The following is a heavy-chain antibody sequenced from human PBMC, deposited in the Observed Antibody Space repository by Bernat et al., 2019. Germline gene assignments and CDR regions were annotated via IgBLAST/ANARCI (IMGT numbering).Heavy chain of an antibody. CDR1: GYTLTELS. D-gene: IGHD2-8*02. J-gene: IGHJ4*02. Sequence: QVQLVQSGAEVKKPGASVKVSCKVSGYTLTELSMHWVRQAPGKGLEWMGGFDPEDGETIYAQKFQGRVTMTEDTSKDTAYMELSSLRSEDTAVYYCATGEYCTGGVCYTTAFDYWGQGTLVTVSS. V-gene: IGHV1-24*01. CDR2: FDPEDGET. CDR3: ATGEYCTGGVCYTTAFDY.